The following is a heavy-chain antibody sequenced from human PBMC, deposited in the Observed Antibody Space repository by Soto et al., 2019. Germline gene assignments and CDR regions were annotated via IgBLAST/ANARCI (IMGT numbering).Heavy chain of an antibody. CDR3: SRVPGP. V-gene: IGHV4-30-2*01. CDR1: GGSISSGGYS. J-gene: IGHJ6*02. Sequence: SETLSLTCAVSGGSISSGGYSWSWIRQPPGKGLEWIGYIYHSGSTYYNPSLKSRVTISVDRSKNQFSLKLSSVTAADTAVYYCSRVPGPWGQGTTVTVSS. CDR2: IYHSGST.